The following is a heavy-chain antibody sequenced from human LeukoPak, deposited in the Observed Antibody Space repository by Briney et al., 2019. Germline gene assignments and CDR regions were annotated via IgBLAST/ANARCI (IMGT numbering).Heavy chain of an antibody. D-gene: IGHD3-16*02. J-gene: IGHJ4*02. Sequence: GGSLRLSCAASGFTFSSYGMHWVRQAPGKGLEWVAVIWYDGSNKYYADSVKGRFTISRDNSKNTLYLQMNSLRAEDTAVYYCARGGGGYLLFDYWGQGTLVTVSS. CDR2: IWYDGSNK. V-gene: IGHV3-33*01. CDR1: GFTFSSYG. CDR3: ARGGGGYLLFDY.